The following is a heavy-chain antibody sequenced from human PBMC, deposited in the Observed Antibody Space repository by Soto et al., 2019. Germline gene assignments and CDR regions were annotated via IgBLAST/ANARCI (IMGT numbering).Heavy chain of an antibody. CDR1: GFTFSSYA. V-gene: IGHV3-30-3*01. Sequence: GGSLRLSCAASGFTFSSYAMHWVRQAPGKGLEWVAVISYDGSNKYYTDSVKGRFTISRDNSKNTLYLQMNSLRAEDTAVYYCAREIDYWGQGTLVTVSS. CDR3: AREIDY. CDR2: ISYDGSNK. J-gene: IGHJ4*02.